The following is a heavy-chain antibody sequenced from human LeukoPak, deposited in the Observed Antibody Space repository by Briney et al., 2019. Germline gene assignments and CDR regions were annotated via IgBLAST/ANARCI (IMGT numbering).Heavy chain of an antibody. V-gene: IGHV3-23*01. Sequence: PGGSLRLSCAASGITFNNYVISWVRQAPGKGLEWVSAISGSGVNTHYADSVKGRFTISRDNSKNTLYLQMNSLRAEDTAVYYCAKGLGNNWYPAFDYWGQGTLVAVSS. J-gene: IGHJ4*02. CDR2: ISGSGVNT. D-gene: IGHD5-24*01. CDR3: AKGLGNNWYPAFDY. CDR1: GITFNNYV.